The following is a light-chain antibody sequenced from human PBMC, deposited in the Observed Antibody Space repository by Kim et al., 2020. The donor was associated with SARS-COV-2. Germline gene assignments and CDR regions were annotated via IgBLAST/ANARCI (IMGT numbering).Light chain of an antibody. CDR3: AAWDDRLNGPG. J-gene: IGLJ7*01. Sequence: QSVLTQPPSMSGTPGQRVTITCSGSSSNIGSGPVNWYQQLPGTAPQLLMYNDNQRPSGAPDRFSGSKSGTSASLAISGLQSDDEADYYCAAWDDRLNGPGFGGGTQLTVL. CDR2: NDN. CDR1: SSNIGSGP. V-gene: IGLV1-44*01.